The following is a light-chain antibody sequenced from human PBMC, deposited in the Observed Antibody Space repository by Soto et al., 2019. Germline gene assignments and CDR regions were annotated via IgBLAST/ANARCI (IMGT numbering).Light chain of an antibody. J-gene: IGKJ4*01. CDR1: QSVSSTY. CDR3: EHYGSLVLT. Sequence: EIVLTQSPGTLSLSPGERATLSCRASQSVSSTYLAWYQQKPGQAPRLLIYGASSRATGIPDRFSGSGSGTDFTLTISRLAAGDLAVYYCEHYGSLVLTFGCGTKVESK. V-gene: IGKV3-20*01. CDR2: GAS.